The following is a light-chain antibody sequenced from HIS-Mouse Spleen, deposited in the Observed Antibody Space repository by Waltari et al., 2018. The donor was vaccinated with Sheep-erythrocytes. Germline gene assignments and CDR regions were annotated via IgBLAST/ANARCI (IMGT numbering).Light chain of an antibody. CDR1: QDISNY. CDR2: DAS. Sequence: DIQMTQSPSSLSASVGDRVTITCQASQDISNYLNWYQQKPGKAPKLLNYDASNLETGVPSRFSGIGSGTDFTFTISSLQPEDIATYYCQQYDNLLTFGGGTKVEIK. J-gene: IGKJ4*01. CDR3: QQYDNLLT. V-gene: IGKV1-33*01.